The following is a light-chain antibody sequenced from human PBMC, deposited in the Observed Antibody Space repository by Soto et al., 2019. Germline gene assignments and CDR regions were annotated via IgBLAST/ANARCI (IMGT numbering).Light chain of an antibody. CDR3: QQFHTYS. CDR2: K. V-gene: IGKV1-5*03. J-gene: IGKJ1*01. CDR1: QSFSGW. Sequence: DIQLTQSPSTLSASVGDRVIITCRASQSFSGWMAWYQQKPGKTPSLLIYKTLKSGVPSRFSASGSGTEFTLIISSLQPDDFATYYCQQFHTYSFGQGTTVEIK.